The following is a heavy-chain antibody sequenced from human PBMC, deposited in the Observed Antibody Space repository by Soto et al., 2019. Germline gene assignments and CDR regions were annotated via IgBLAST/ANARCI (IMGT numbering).Heavy chain of an antibody. J-gene: IGHJ4*02. CDR3: ARGSYHYGSGSYYRGTFDY. V-gene: IGHV4-34*01. Sequence: SETLSLTWTVSGGSIRSGGYYWTRIRQPPGTGLEWIGEINHSGSTNYNPSLKSRVTISVDTSKNQFSLKLSSVTAADTAVYYCARGSYHYGSGSYYRGTFDYWGQGTLVTVSS. CDR1: GGSIRSGGYY. D-gene: IGHD3-10*01. CDR2: INHSGST.